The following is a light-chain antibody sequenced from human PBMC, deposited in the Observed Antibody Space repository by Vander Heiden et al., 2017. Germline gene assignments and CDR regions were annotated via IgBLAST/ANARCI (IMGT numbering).Light chain of an antibody. CDR1: SSDVGGYNY. J-gene: IGLJ1*01. CDR3: SSYTSSSTPLV. CDR2: EVS. V-gene: IGLV2-14*01. Sequence: QSALTQPASVSGSPGQSITISCTGTSSDVGGYNYVCWYQQHPGKAPKLMIYEVSNRPSGVSNRFSGSKSGNTASLTISGLQAEDEADYYCSSYTSSSTPLVFGTGTKVTVL.